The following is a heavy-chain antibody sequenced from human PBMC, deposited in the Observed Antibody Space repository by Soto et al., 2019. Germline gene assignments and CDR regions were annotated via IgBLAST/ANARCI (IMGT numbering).Heavy chain of an antibody. CDR2: ISYDGSNK. Sequence: GGSLRLSCAASGFTFSSYAMHWVRQAPGKGLEWVAVISYDGSNKYYADSVKGRFTISRDNSKNTLYLQMNSLRAEDTAVYYCAREVVVVVAATGWFDPWGQGTLVTVSS. D-gene: IGHD2-15*01. CDR3: AREVVVVVAATGWFDP. CDR1: GFTFSSYA. V-gene: IGHV3-30-3*01. J-gene: IGHJ5*02.